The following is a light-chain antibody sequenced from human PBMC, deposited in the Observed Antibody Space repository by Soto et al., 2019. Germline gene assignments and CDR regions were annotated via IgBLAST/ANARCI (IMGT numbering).Light chain of an antibody. V-gene: IGLV2-14*01. CDR2: GVS. J-gene: IGLJ2*01. CDR3: HSYTTSTTRV. CDR1: SSGVGAYNY. Sequence: QSALTQPASVSGSPGQSITISCTGTSSGVGAYNYVSWYQHHPGKVPKVMIYGVSNRPSGVSNRFSGSKSGNTASLTISGLQAEDEADYYCHSYTTSTTRVFGGGTKLTVL.